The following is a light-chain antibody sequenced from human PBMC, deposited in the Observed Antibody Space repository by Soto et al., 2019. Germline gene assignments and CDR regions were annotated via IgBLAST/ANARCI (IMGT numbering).Light chain of an antibody. CDR3: QQRGRWPPYT. J-gene: IGKJ2*01. CDR2: DAS. Sequence: EIVLTQSPATLSLSPGDRATLSCRASESVATYLARYQYKVGQAPRLLIYDASNRATGVPARFSGSGSGTDFTLTISSLEPEDFAVYYCQQRGRWPPYTFGQGTRVEIK. CDR1: ESVATY. V-gene: IGKV3-11*01.